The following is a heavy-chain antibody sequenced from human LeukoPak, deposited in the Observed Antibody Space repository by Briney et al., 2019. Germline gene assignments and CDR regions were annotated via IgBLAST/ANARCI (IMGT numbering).Heavy chain of an antibody. CDR1: GFTFGGHG. V-gene: IGHV3-33*06. CDR3: AKDYYDSGGSLIDY. CDR2: IYYDESNT. D-gene: IGHD3-22*01. J-gene: IGHJ4*02. Sequence: PGRSLRLSCAASGFTFGGHGMDWVRQAPGKGLEWVALIYYDESNTYYADSVKGRFTISRDNSKNTLYVQMNSLRAEDTAVYYCAKDYYDSGGSLIDYWGQGTVVTVSS.